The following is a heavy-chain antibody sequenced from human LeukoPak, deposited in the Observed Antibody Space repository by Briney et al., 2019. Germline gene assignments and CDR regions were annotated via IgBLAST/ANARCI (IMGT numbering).Heavy chain of an antibody. CDR1: GFTVSSNY. J-gene: IGHJ4*02. CDR2: IYSGGST. Sequence: GGSLRLSCAASGFTVSSNYMSWVHQAPGKGLEWVSVIYSGGSTYYADSVKGRFTISRDNSKNTLYLQMNSLRAEDTAVYYCARGNGELYYFDYWGQGTLVTVSS. V-gene: IGHV3-66*01. D-gene: IGHD2-8*01. CDR3: ARGNGELYYFDY.